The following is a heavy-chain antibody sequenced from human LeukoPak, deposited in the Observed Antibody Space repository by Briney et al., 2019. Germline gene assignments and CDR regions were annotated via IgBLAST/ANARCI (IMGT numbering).Heavy chain of an antibody. CDR1: GFTFNNYG. J-gene: IGHJ4*02. Sequence: GSLRLSCAASGFTFNNYGLSWVRQAPGKGLEWIGEINHSGSTNYNPSLKSRLTVSVDTSKNQFSLHLSSVTVADTAIYYCARVYIYGRSYFDYWGQGTLVTVSS. D-gene: IGHD5-18*01. V-gene: IGHV4-34*01. CDR2: INHSGST. CDR3: ARVYIYGRSYFDY.